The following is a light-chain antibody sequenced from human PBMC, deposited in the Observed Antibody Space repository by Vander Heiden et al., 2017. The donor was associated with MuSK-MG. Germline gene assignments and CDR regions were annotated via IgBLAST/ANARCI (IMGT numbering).Light chain of an antibody. CDR1: QTISSY. Sequence: QMAQSPSSLSASVGDRVTITCRASQTISSYLNWYQQKPGKAPKLLIYAASSLQSGVPSRFSGSGSGTDFTLTISSLQPEDFATYYCQQSYSTPRTFGPGTKVXVK. J-gene: IGKJ3*01. CDR2: AAS. CDR3: QQSYSTPRT. V-gene: IGKV1-39*01.